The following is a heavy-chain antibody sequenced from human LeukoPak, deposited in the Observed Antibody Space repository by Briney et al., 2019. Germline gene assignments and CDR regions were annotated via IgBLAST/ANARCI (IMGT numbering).Heavy chain of an antibody. CDR3: VRDGGAGFDY. V-gene: IGHV3-33*01. D-gene: IGHD1-14*01. CDR1: GFIFSSYG. J-gene: IGHJ4*02. Sequence: QPGRSLRLSCAASGFIFSSYGMHWVRQAPDKGREWVAFIWYDGSNKYYADSVKGRFTISRDDSKNTLYLQMDSLRAEDTAVYCCVRDGGAGFDYWGQGTLVTVSS. CDR2: IWYDGSNK.